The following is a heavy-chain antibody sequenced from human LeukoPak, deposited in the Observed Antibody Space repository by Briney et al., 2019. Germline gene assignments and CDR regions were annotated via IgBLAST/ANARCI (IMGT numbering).Heavy chain of an antibody. CDR3: ARDSGYYDSSGYYYYWYFDL. D-gene: IGHD3-22*01. J-gene: IGHJ2*01. CDR2: IYTSGRT. V-gene: IGHV4-61*02. CDR1: GGSISSASYY. Sequence: PPQTLSLTCTVSGGSISSASYYWSWIRQPAGKGLEWIGRIYTSGRTNYNPSLKSRVTISLGTSKNQFSLKLSSVTAADTAVYYCARDSGYYDSSGYYYYWYFDLWGRGTLVTVSS.